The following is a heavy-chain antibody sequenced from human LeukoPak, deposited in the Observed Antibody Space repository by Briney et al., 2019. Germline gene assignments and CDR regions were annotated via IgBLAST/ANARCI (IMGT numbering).Heavy chain of an antibody. CDR1: GFTFGTYA. Sequence: GGSLRLSCAASGFTFGTYAMTWVRQAPGMGLEWVSTILNNGVTTYHADSVKGRFTISRDNSRNALHLQMNSLRAEDTAVYYCAKGGGRPLDDAFDVWGQGTMVIASS. CDR2: ILNNGVTT. V-gene: IGHV3-23*01. CDR3: AKGGGRPLDDAFDV. J-gene: IGHJ3*01.